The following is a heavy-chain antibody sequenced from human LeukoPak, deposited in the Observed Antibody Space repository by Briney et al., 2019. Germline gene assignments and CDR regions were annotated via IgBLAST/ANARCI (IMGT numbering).Heavy chain of an antibody. CDR3: ARAPCSSTSCHTNDAFDI. V-gene: IGHV1-69*05. D-gene: IGHD2-2*01. J-gene: IGHJ3*02. Sequence: ASVKVSCKASGGTFSSYAISWVRQAPGQRLEWMGGIIPIFGTANYAQKFQGRVTITTDESTSTAYMELSSLRSEDTAVYYCARAPCSSTSCHTNDAFDIWGQGTMVTVSS. CDR2: IIPIFGTA. CDR1: GGTFSSYA.